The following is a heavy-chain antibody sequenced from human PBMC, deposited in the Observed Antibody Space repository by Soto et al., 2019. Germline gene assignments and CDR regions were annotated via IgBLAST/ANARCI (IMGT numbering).Heavy chain of an antibody. CDR2: IDWDDDK. V-gene: IGHV2-70*01. J-gene: IGHJ6*02. Sequence: SGPTLVNPTQTLTLTCTFSGFSLSTSGMCVSWIRQPPGKALEWLALIDWDDDKYYSTSLKTRLTISKDTSKNQVVLTMTNMDHVDTATYYCARIEVYSGYDGGYYYGMDVWGQGTTVTVSS. CDR3: ARIEVYSGYDGGYYYGMDV. D-gene: IGHD5-12*01. CDR1: GFSLSTSGMC.